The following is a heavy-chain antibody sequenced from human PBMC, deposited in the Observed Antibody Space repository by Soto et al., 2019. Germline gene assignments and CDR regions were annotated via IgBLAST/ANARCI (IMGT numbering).Heavy chain of an antibody. CDR3: ARHENYGVRKPVQYYFDY. D-gene: IGHD4-17*01. CDR2: IYYSGST. J-gene: IGHJ4*02. V-gene: IGHV4-39*01. Sequence: SETLSLTCTVSGGSISSSSYYWGWIRQPPGKGLEWIGSIYYSGSTYYNPSLKSRVTISVDTSKNQFSLKLSSVTAADTAVYYCARHENYGVRKPVQYYFDYWGQGTLVTVSS. CDR1: GGSISSSSYY.